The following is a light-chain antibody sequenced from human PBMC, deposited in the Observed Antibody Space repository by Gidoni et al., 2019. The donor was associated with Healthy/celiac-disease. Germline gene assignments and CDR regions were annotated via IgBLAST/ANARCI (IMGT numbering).Light chain of an antibody. CDR3: CSYAGSVV. Sequence: QAALTQPPSVSGCPGQSITISCTGTSSDVGSYNLVSWYQQHPGKAPKLMIYEGSKRPSGVSNRFSGSKSGNTASLTISGLQAEDEADYYCCSYAGSVVFGGGTKLTVL. V-gene: IGLV2-23*01. CDR2: EGS. CDR1: SSDVGSYNL. J-gene: IGLJ2*01.